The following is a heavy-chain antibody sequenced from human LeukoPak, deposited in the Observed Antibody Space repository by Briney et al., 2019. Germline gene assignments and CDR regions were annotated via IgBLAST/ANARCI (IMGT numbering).Heavy chain of an antibody. Sequence: SETLSLTCTVSGASISTNYWSWIRQPPEKRLEWIGYVYYSGNTTYNPSLKSRVTISVDTSKNQFSLKLSSVTAADTAVYYCARVYYSNSYDYWYFDLWGRGTLVTVSS. D-gene: IGHD6-13*01. V-gene: IGHV4-59*01. CDR3: ARVYYSNSYDYWYFDL. J-gene: IGHJ2*01. CDR2: VYYSGNT. CDR1: GASISTNY.